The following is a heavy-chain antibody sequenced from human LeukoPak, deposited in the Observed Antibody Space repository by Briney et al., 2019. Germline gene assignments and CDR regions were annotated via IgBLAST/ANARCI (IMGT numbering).Heavy chain of an antibody. Sequence: SVKVSCKASGGTFSSYAISWVRQAPGQGLEWMGGIIPIFGTANYAQKFQGRVTITADESTSTAYMELSSLRSEDTAVYYCAGFNYGSGSYPNSFDYWGQGTLVTVSS. CDR1: GGTFSSYA. J-gene: IGHJ4*02. D-gene: IGHD3-10*01. V-gene: IGHV1-69*13. CDR3: AGFNYGSGSYPNSFDY. CDR2: IIPIFGTA.